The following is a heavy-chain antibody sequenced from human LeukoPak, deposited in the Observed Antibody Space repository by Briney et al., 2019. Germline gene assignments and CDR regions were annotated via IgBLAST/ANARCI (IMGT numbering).Heavy chain of an antibody. J-gene: IGHJ6*03. CDR2: ISSSSSYI. CDR3: ARDHGYSYGYPVYMDV. CDR1: GFTFSSYS. Sequence: GGSLRLSCAASGFTFSSYSMNWVRQAPGKGLEWVSSISSSSSYIYYADSVKGRFTISRDNAKNSLYLQMNSLRAEDTAVYYCARDHGYSYGYPVYMDVWGKGTTVTVSS. V-gene: IGHV3-21*01. D-gene: IGHD5-18*01.